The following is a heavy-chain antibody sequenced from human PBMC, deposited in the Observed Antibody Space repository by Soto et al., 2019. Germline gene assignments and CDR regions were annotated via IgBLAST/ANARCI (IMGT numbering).Heavy chain of an antibody. J-gene: IGHJ1*01. CDR1: GFTFSSYA. D-gene: IGHD2-21*02. CDR2: ISGSGGST. Sequence: GGSLRLSCAASGFTFSSYAMSWVRQAPGKGLEWVSAISGSGGSTYYADPVKGRFTISRDNSKNTLYLQMNSLRAEDTAVYYCAKENTLLAYCGGDCYSAGYFQHWGQGTLVTVSS. CDR3: AKENTLLAYCGGDCYSAGYFQH. V-gene: IGHV3-23*01.